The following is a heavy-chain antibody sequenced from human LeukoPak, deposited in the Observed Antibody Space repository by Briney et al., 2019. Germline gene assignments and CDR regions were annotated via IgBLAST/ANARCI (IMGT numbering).Heavy chain of an antibody. CDR2: IYYSGST. CDR3: ARGRGAGTIFGVVTLSQSRYYYYMDV. D-gene: IGHD3-3*01. CDR1: GGSISSHY. Sequence: SETLSLTCTVSGGSISSHYWSWIRQPPGKGLEWIGYIYYSGSTNYNPSLKSRVTISVDTSKNQFSLKLSSVTAADTAVYYCARGRGAGTIFGVVTLSQSRYYYYMDVWSKGTTLTVSS. V-gene: IGHV4-59*11. J-gene: IGHJ6*03.